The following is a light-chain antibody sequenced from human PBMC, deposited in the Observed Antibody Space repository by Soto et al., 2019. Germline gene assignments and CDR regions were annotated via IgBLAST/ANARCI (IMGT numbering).Light chain of an antibody. Sequence: QSVLTQPPSASGSPGQSVTISCTGTSSDVGGYDFVSWYQQHPGKAPKLMIYEVTKRPSGVPVRFSGSKSGNTASLTVSGLQAEDEADYYRSSYADSNNFVFGTGTKLTVL. J-gene: IGLJ1*01. V-gene: IGLV2-8*01. CDR2: EVT. CDR3: SSYADSNNFV. CDR1: SSDVGGYDF.